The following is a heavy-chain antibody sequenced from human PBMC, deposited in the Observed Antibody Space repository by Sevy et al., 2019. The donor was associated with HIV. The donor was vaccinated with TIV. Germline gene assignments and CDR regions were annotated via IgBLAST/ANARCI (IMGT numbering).Heavy chain of an antibody. CDR2: IRYDGTTK. CDR1: GFTFSTYG. CDR3: VKGLGMVQGALLSDDI. Sequence: GGSLRLSCAASGFTFSTYGMHWVRQAPGKGLEWVTFIRYDGTTKYYADSVKGRFTVSRDNSKNTLHLQMNSLRAEDTAVYYCVKGLGMVQGALLSDDIWGQGTKVTVSS. V-gene: IGHV3-30*02. D-gene: IGHD3-10*01. J-gene: IGHJ3*02.